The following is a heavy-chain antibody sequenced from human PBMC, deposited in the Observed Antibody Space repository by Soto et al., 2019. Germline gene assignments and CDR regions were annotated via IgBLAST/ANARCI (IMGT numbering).Heavy chain of an antibody. CDR2: MGGSDGTT. J-gene: IGHJ4*02. V-gene: IGHV3-23*01. CDR1: GFTFSSYA. CDR3: AKDAQHYSSPHYFDL. Sequence: PGGSLRLSCEASGFTFSSYAMSWVRQAPGKGLEWVAAMGGSDGTTFYADSVKGRFTISRDNSKNTLYLQVNSLRADDTAVYYCAKDAQHYSSPHYFDLWGRGTLVTVSS. D-gene: IGHD6-13*01.